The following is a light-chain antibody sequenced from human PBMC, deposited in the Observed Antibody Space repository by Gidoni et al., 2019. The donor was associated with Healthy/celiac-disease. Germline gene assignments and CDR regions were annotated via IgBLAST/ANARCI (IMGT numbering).Light chain of an antibody. V-gene: IGKV1-39*01. CDR1: QSISSY. J-gene: IGKJ1*01. Sequence: DIQMTQSPSSLSASVGDRVTITCRASQSISSYLNWYQQKPGKPPKLLIYAASSLQSGVPSRFSGSGSGTDFTLTISSLQPEDFATYYCQQSYSTLATFGQGTKVEIK. CDR3: QQSYSTLAT. CDR2: AAS.